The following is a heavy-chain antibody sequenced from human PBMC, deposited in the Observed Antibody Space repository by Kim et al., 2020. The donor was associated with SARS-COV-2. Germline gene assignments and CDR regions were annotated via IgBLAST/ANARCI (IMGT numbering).Heavy chain of an antibody. CDR1: GFTFSSYG. J-gene: IGHJ6*02. Sequence: GGSLRLSCAASGFTFSSYGMHWVRQAPGKGLEWVAVIWYDGSNKYYADSVKGRFTISRDNSKNTLYLQMNSLRAEDTAVYYCARDYSVLDAAAPLYYYYYYGMDVWGQGTTVTVSS. V-gene: IGHV3-33*01. D-gene: IGHD2-2*01. CDR2: IWYDGSNK. CDR3: ARDYSVLDAAAPLYYYYYYGMDV.